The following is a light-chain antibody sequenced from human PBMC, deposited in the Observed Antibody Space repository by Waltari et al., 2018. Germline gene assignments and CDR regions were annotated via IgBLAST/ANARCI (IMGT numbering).Light chain of an antibody. CDR1: QSVSSN. CDR3: QQYNDRPRT. CDR2: GAS. Sequence: EIVMTQSPATLSVSPGERATLSCRASQSVSSNLAWYQQKPGQSPRLLIYGASTRATGIAARFSGSGSGTEFTLTISSLQSEDFALYYCQQYNDRPRTFGQGTKVEV. V-gene: IGKV3-15*01. J-gene: IGKJ1*01.